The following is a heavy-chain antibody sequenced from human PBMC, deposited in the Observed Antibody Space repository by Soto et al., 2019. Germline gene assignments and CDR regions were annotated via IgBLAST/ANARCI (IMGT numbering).Heavy chain of an antibody. D-gene: IGHD2-15*01. CDR2: SSSTI. V-gene: IGHV3-48*02. Sequence: SSSTIYYADSVKGRFTISRDNAKNSLYLQMTSLGDEDTAVYYCARPGSEAGGGLDYWGQGTLVTVSS. J-gene: IGHJ4*02. CDR3: ARPGSEAGGGLDY.